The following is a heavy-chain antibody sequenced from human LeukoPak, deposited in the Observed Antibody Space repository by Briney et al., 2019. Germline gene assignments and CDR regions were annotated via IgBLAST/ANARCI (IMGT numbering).Heavy chain of an antibody. CDR2: IFPGDSDS. D-gene: IGHD1/OR15-1a*01. Sequence: GESLKISCKGSGYTFTTHWIAWVRQMPGKGLEWMGIIFPGDSDSTYSPSFGAQVPISAAKSINTAYLQWSSLKASDTAMYYCATSESQTRFDFWGQGTLVTVSS. V-gene: IGHV5-51*01. CDR1: GYTFTTHW. J-gene: IGHJ4*02. CDR3: ATSESQTRFDF.